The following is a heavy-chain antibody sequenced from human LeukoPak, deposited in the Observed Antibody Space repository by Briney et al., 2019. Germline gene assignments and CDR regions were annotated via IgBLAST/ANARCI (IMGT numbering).Heavy chain of an antibody. J-gene: IGHJ4*02. Sequence: SVKVSFKASGGTFSSYAISWVRQAPGRGLEWMGGIIPIFGTANYAQKFQGRVTITADESASTAYMELSSLRAEDTAVYYCAKDERDWNYNLASQTYDWGQGTLVTVSS. V-gene: IGHV1-69*13. CDR3: AKDERDWNYNLASQTYD. D-gene: IGHD1-7*01. CDR1: GGTFSSYA. CDR2: IIPIFGTA.